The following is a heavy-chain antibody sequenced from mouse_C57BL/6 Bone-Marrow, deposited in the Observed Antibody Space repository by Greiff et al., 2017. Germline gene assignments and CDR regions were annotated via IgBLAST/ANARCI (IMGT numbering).Heavy chain of an antibody. J-gene: IGHJ1*03. Sequence: QVQLQQPGAELVKPGASVKLSCKASGYTFTSYWMHWVKQRPGPGLEWIGMIHPNSGSTNYNEKFKSKATLTVDKSSSTAYMQLSSLTSEDSAVYDCARWGVLRWYFDVWGTGTTVTVSS. CDR2: IHPNSGST. D-gene: IGHD1-1*01. V-gene: IGHV1-64*01. CDR3: ARWGVLRWYFDV. CDR1: GYTFTSYW.